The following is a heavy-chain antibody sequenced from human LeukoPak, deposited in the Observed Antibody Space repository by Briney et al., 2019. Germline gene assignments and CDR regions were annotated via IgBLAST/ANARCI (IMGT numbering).Heavy chain of an antibody. D-gene: IGHD1-26*01. CDR3: AKDVGATSKTTYYFDY. J-gene: IGHJ4*02. CDR2: YEAERAKM. Sequence: ASVKVSCKVSGYSLTELAMHWVRQAPGKGLEWMGGYEAERAKMINAQKFQVRVTMTEDPSTGTAYMELSSLRAEDTAVYYCAKDVGATSKTTYYFDYWGQGTLVTVSS. CDR1: GYSLTELA. V-gene: IGHV1-24*01.